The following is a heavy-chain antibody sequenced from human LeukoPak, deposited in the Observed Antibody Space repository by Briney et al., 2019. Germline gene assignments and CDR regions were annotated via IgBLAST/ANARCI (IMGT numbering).Heavy chain of an antibody. Sequence: PSQTLSLTCTVPGGSISSGSYYWSWIRQPAGKGLEWIGRIYTSGITNYNPSLKSRVTLSIDTSKSQFSLRLSSVTAADTAVYYCARDARIGIAGTYFDYWGQGTPVTVSS. J-gene: IGHJ4*02. CDR1: GGSISSGSYY. V-gene: IGHV4-61*02. CDR3: ARDARIGIAGTYFDY. CDR2: IYTSGIT. D-gene: IGHD6-13*01.